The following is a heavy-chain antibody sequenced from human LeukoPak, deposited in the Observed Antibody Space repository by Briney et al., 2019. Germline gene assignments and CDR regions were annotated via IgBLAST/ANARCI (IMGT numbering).Heavy chain of an antibody. Sequence: PSETLSLTCTVSGVSVSSHYWSWIRQPPGKGLEWIGYIYYSGGTNYNPSLKSRVTMSVDTSKNQFSLKLSSVTAADTAVYYCARSSDYEIYFDYWGQGTLVAVSS. D-gene: IGHD3-16*01. CDR2: IYYSGGT. J-gene: IGHJ4*02. V-gene: IGHV4-59*02. CDR1: GVSVSSHY. CDR3: ARSSDYEIYFDY.